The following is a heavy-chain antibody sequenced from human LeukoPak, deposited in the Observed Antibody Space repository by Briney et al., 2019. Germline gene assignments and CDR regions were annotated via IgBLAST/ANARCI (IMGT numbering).Heavy chain of an antibody. CDR3: ARGGNGWYQDN. CDR1: GGSFSGYY. J-gene: IGHJ4*02. D-gene: IGHD6-19*01. Sequence: TSSETLSLTCAVYGGSFSGYYWSWIRQPPGKGLEWIGEINHSGSTNYNPSLKSRVTISVDTSKNQFSLNLSSVTAADTAVYYCARGGNGWYQDNWGQGTLVTVSS. CDR2: INHSGST. V-gene: IGHV4-34*01.